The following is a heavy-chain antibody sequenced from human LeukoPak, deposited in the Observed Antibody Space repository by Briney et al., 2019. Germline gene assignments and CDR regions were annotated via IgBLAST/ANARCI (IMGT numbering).Heavy chain of an antibody. CDR1: GVSFSGYY. CDR3: ARAQYGAFDI. V-gene: IGHV4-34*01. Sequence: SETLSLTCAVYGVSFSGYYWSWIRQPPGKGLEWIGEINHSGSTNYNPSLKSRVTISVDTSKNQFSLKLSSVTAADTAVYYCARAQYGAFDIWGQGTMVTVSS. D-gene: IGHD2/OR15-2a*01. CDR2: INHSGST. J-gene: IGHJ3*02.